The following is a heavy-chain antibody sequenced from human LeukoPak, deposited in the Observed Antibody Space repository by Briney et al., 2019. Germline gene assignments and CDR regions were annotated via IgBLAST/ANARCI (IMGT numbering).Heavy chain of an antibody. J-gene: IGHJ5*02. D-gene: IGHD2-2*01. V-gene: IGHV4-59*12. CDR3: ARDKFCSSTSCYRPNWFDP. Sequence: SETLSLTCTVSGGSISSYYWSWIRQPPGKGLEWIGYIYYSGSTNYNPSLTNRVTMSVDTSKNQFSLNLSSVTAADTAVYYCARDKFCSSTSCYRPNWFDPWGQGILVTVSS. CDR1: GGSISSYY. CDR2: IYYSGST.